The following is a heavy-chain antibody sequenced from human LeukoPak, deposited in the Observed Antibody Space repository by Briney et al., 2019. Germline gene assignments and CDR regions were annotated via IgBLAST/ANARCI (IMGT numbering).Heavy chain of an antibody. V-gene: IGHV4-34*01. Sequence: ETLSLTCAVYGGSFSGYYWSWIRQPPGKGLEWIGEINHSGSTNYNPSLKSRVTISVDTSKNQFSLKLSSVTAADTAVYYCASYTAMVSIDYWGQGTLVTVSS. CDR1: GGSFSGYY. CDR3: ASYTAMVSIDY. D-gene: IGHD5-18*01. CDR2: INHSGST. J-gene: IGHJ4*02.